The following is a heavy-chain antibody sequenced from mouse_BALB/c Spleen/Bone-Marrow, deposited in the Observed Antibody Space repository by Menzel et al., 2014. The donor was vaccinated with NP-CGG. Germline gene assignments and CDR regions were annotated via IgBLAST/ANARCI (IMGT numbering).Heavy chain of an antibody. CDR3: ARGLYGNSGY. D-gene: IGHD2-1*01. Sequence: VQLVESGAELVKPGASVKLSCKASGYTFTSYWMHWVKQRPGQGLEWNGEIDPSDSYTNYNQKFKGKATLTVDKSSSTAYMQLSSLTSEDSAVYYCARGLYGNSGYWGQGTTLSVSS. CDR2: IDPSDSYT. CDR1: GYTFTSYW. V-gene: IGHV1-69*02. J-gene: IGHJ2*01.